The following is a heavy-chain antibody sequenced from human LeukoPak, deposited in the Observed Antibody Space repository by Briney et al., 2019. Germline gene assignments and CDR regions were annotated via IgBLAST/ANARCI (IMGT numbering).Heavy chain of an antibody. CDR3: AKGSRGSCSRTYCYPFGY. CDR1: GFTFSSYA. V-gene: IGHV3-23*01. J-gene: IGHJ4*02. D-gene: IGHD2-2*01. CDR2: ISGSDAGT. Sequence: HPGGSLRLSCAASGFTFSSYAMSWVRQIPGKGLEWVSAISGSDAGTYYADSVKGRFTISRDNSKNTLYLQMNRLRAEDTAVYYCAKGSRGSCSRTYCYPFGYWGQGTLVTVSS.